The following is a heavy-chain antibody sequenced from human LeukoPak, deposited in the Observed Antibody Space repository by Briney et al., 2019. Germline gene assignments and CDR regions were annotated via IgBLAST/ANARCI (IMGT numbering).Heavy chain of an antibody. J-gene: IGHJ4*02. D-gene: IGHD2-2*01. CDR1: GFTFDDYA. V-gene: IGHV3-9*03. Sequence: GRSLRLSCAASGFTFDDYAMHWVRQAPGKGLEWVSGISWNSGSIGYADSVKGRFTISRDNAKNSLYLQMNSLRAEDMSLYYCAKASGHIVVGPAFDYWGQGTLVTVSS. CDR2: ISWNSGSI. CDR3: AKASGHIVVGPAFDY.